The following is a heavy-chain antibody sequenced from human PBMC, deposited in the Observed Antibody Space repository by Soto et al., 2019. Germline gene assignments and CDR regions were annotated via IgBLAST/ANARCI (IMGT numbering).Heavy chain of an antibody. D-gene: IGHD6-19*01. J-gene: IGHJ5*02. CDR2: IIPIFGTA. CDR3: ARGGLAVAGTSGWFDP. CDR1: GGTFSSYA. Sequence: GASVKVSCKASGGTFSSYAISWVRQAPGQGLEWMGGIIPIFGTANYAQKFQGRVTITADESTSTAYMELSSLRSEDTAVYYCARGGLAVAGTSGWFDPWGQGTLVTVSS. V-gene: IGHV1-69*13.